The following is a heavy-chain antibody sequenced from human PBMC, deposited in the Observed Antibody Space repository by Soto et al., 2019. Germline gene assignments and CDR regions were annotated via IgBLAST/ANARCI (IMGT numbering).Heavy chain of an antibody. Sequence: SDTLSLTCTVSGGSIRSSVYYWAWIRQPPGKGLECIWSLYYIGSTYYNPSLKSRVTISVYTSKIQFSLKLSSVTAADTAVYYCARHDYGDQYYYYYYGMDVWGQGTTVTVS. D-gene: IGHD4-17*01. V-gene: IGHV4-39*01. CDR1: GGSIRSSVYY. CDR2: LYYIGST. CDR3: ARHDYGDQYYYYYYGMDV. J-gene: IGHJ6*02.